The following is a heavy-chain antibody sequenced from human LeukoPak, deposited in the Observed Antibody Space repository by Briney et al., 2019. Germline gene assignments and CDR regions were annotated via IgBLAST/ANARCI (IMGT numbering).Heavy chain of an antibody. Sequence: NPSETLSLTCTVSGGSISSRSYSWGWIRQPPGKGLEWIGSIHYSGSTYYNPSLKSRVSVSVDTSKNQFSLKVTSVTAADTAVYYCARFGAQDMVTWVDYWGQGTLVTVSS. V-gene: IGHV4-39*01. J-gene: IGHJ4*02. CDR3: ARFGAQDMVTWVDY. CDR2: IHYSGST. CDR1: GGSISSRSYS. D-gene: IGHD5-18*01.